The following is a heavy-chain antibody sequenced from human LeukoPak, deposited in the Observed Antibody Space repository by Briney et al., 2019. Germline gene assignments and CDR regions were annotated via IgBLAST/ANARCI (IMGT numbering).Heavy chain of an antibody. V-gene: IGHV3-7*04. CDR3: ARGDGYYYNFDD. CDR1: GFTFSTYS. J-gene: IGHJ4*02. CDR2: IKQDGSET. Sequence: GESLRLSCAASGFTFSTYSMSWLRQAPGKGLEWVGNIKQDGSETKSVDSVKGRFTISRDNAKNSLYLQLNSLRAEDTAVCYCARGDGYYYNFDDWGQGTLVTVSS. D-gene: IGHD5-24*01.